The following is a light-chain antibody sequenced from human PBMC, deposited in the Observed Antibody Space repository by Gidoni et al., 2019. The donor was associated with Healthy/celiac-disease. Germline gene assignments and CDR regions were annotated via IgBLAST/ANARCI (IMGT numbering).Light chain of an antibody. J-gene: IGKJ3*01. Sequence: IVLTQSPGTLSLSPGESATLACRASQSVSRSYFAWYQQKPGQAPRLLIYGASSRATGIPDRFSGSGSGTDFTLTISRLEPEDFAVYYCQQYGSSLLTFGPGTKVDIK. CDR3: QQYGSSLLT. CDR2: GAS. CDR1: QSVSRSY. V-gene: IGKV3-20*01.